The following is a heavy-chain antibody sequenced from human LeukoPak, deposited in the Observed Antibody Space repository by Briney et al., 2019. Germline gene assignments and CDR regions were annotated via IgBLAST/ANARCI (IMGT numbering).Heavy chain of an antibody. CDR1: GYTFTSYT. V-gene: IGHV1-3*03. Sequence: ASVKVSCKASGYTFTSYTMHWVRQAPGQRLEWMGWINTGNGNTKYSQEFQGRVTITRDTSASTAYMELSSLRSEDMAVYYCAQGSGGPTSSVLAWGQGTLVTVSS. D-gene: IGHD2-15*01. CDR2: INTGNGNT. CDR3: AQGSGGPTSSVLA. J-gene: IGHJ5*02.